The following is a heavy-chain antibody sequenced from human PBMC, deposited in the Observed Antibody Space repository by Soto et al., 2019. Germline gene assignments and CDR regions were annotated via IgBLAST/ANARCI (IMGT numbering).Heavy chain of an antibody. V-gene: IGHV1-69*01. Sequence: QVQLVQSGAEVKKPGSSVKVSCKASGGTFSSYAISWVRQAPGQGLEWMGGIIPIFGTANNAQKFQGRVTITADESTSTAYMELSSMGSKETAVYYCARYGCRSTSCYTGVSGFDAWGQRNLVTVSS. J-gene: IGHJ5*02. D-gene: IGHD2-2*02. CDR3: ARYGCRSTSCYTGVSGFDA. CDR1: GGTFSSYA. CDR2: IIPIFGTA.